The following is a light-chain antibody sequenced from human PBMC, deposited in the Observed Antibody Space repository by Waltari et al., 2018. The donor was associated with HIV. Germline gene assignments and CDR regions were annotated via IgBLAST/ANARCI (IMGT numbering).Light chain of an antibody. V-gene: IGLV3-1*01. CDR1: NLADKF. J-gene: IGLJ2*01. CDR3: QAWDANHVI. Sequence: ELTQPPSVSVPSGQTASIPCSGANLADKFPCWYQKKPGQPPILLVYQGSRRPSGIPERFSASKSANTATLTIRGAQPLDEAEYFCQAWDANHVIFGGGTTLTVL. CDR2: QGS.